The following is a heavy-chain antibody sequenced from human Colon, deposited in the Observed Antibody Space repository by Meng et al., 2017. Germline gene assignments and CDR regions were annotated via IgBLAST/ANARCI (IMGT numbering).Heavy chain of an antibody. CDR3: ARGRPGIAAAGTPWFDP. Sequence: GSLRLSCTVSGGSISSYYWSWIRQPPGKGLEWIGYIYYSGSTNYNPSLKSRVTISVDTSKNQFSLKLSSVTAADTAVYYCARGRPGIAAAGTPWFDPWGQGTLVTVSS. J-gene: IGHJ5*01. CDR2: IYYSGST. V-gene: IGHV4-59*01. D-gene: IGHD6-13*01. CDR1: GGSISSYY.